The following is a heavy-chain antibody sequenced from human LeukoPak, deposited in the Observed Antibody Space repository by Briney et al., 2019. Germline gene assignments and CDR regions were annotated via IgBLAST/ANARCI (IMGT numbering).Heavy chain of an antibody. V-gene: IGHV3-15*01. CDR1: GFTFSNAW. CDR2: IKSKTDGGTT. J-gene: IGHJ4*02. D-gene: IGHD6-13*01. CDR3: TTDSIHLQKAYSSSRYYNFDY. Sequence: GGSLRLSCAASGFTFSNAWMSWVRQAPVKGLEWVGRIKSKTDGGTTDYAAPVKGRFTISRDDSKNTLYLQMNSLKTEDTAVYYCTTDSIHLQKAYSSSRYYNFDYWGQGTLVTVSS.